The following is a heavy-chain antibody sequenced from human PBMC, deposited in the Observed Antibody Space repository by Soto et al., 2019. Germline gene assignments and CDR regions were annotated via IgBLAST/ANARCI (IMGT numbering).Heavy chain of an antibody. V-gene: IGHV1-24*01. CDR1: GYTLTELS. CDR2: FDPEDGET. Sequence: GASVKVSCKVSGYTLTELSMHWVRQAPGKGLEWMGGFDPEDGETIYAQKFQGRVTMTEDTSTDTAYMELSSLRSEDTAVYYCATVPKSSSWVLEFDPWGQGTLVTVSS. CDR3: ATVPKSSSWVLEFDP. D-gene: IGHD6-13*01. J-gene: IGHJ5*02.